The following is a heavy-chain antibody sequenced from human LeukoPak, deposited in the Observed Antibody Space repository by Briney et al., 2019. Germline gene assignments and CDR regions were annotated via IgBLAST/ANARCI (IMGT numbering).Heavy chain of an antibody. V-gene: IGHV3-30*02. Sequence: GGSLRLSCAASGFTFSSYGMHWVRQAPGKGLEWVAFIRYDGSNKYYADSVKGRFTISRDNSKNTLYLQMNSLRAEDTAVYYCAKPLDCSSTSCYSLYYYYYYMDVRGKGTTVTVSS. CDR2: IRYDGSNK. CDR3: AKPLDCSSTSCYSLYYYYYYMDV. J-gene: IGHJ6*03. D-gene: IGHD2-2*02. CDR1: GFTFSSYG.